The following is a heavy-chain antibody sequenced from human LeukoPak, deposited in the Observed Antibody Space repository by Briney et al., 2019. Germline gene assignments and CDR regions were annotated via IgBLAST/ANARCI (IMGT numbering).Heavy chain of an antibody. CDR3: ASITMVRGATEGDY. J-gene: IGHJ4*02. V-gene: IGHV4-39*01. Sequence: SETLSLTCTVSGGSISSSSYYWGWIRQPPGKGLEWIGSIYYSGSTYYNPSLKSRVTISVDTSKNQFSLKLSSVTAADTAVYYCASITMVRGATEGDYWGQGTLVTVSS. CDR2: IYYSGST. D-gene: IGHD3-10*01. CDR1: GGSISSSSYY.